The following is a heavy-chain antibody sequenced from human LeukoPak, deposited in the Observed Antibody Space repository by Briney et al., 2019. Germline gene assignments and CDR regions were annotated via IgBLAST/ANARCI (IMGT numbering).Heavy chain of an antibody. V-gene: IGHV1-3*01. J-gene: IGHJ4*02. CDR3: ARDLSEYSYGPVY. CDR2: INAGNGNT. D-gene: IGHD5-18*01. Sequence: ASVKVSCKASGYTFTSYAMHWVRQAPGQRLEWMGWINAGNGNTKYSQKLQGRVTITRDTSASTAYMELSSLRSEDTAVYYCARDLSEYSYGPVYWGQGTLVTVSS. CDR1: GYTFTSYA.